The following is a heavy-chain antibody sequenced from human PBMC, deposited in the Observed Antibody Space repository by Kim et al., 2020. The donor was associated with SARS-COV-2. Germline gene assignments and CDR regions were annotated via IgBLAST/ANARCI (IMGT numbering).Heavy chain of an antibody. D-gene: IGHD3-22*01. CDR3: AKGGRMIVVVINY. Sequence: GGSLRLSCAASGFTFSSYAMSWVRQAPGKGLEWVSAISGSGGSTYYADSVKGRFTISRDNSKNTLYLQMNSLRAGDTAVYYCAKGGRMIVVVINYWGQGTLVTVSS. J-gene: IGHJ4*02. CDR1: GFTFSSYA. V-gene: IGHV3-23*01. CDR2: ISGSGGST.